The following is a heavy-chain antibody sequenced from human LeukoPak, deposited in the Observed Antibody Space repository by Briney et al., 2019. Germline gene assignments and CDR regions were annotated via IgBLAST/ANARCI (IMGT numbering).Heavy chain of an antibody. V-gene: IGHV3-48*04. CDR2: ISTGSNTI. CDR1: GFTFSGYF. Sequence: GGSLRLSCAASGFTFSGYFMNWVRQAPGKGLEWVSYISTGSNTIYYADSVKGRFTISRDNARNSLYLQMNSLRAEDTAVYYCAIPPLSGTGSSRPLAGMDVWGQGTTVTVSS. J-gene: IGHJ6*02. CDR3: AIPPLSGTGSSRPLAGMDV. D-gene: IGHD3-10*01.